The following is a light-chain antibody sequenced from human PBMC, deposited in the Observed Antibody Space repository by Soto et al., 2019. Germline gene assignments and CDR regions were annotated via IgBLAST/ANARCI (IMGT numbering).Light chain of an antibody. V-gene: IGKV1-27*01. Sequence: DIQMTQSPSSLSASVGDRVTITCRASPDINNFLAWYQHKPGKVPKLLIYAASTLQSGVPSRFSGSGSGTDFTLTISSLLPEDVATYYCQKYINAPWTFGQGTKVEIK. CDR3: QKYINAPWT. J-gene: IGKJ1*01. CDR2: AAS. CDR1: PDINNF.